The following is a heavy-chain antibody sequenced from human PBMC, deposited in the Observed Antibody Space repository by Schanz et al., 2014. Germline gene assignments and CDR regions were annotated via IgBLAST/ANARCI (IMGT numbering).Heavy chain of an antibody. Sequence: QVQLVESGGGVVQPGRSRRLSCEASGFTFSSYGMHWVRQAPGKGLEWVAVISYDGNNEDYADSVKGRFSISRDNSQNTLYLQMDSLRPEDTAVYFCATMWGYCTATACQILEVLDVWGQGTMVTVSS. V-gene: IGHV3-30*03. D-gene: IGHD2-8*02. CDR3: ATMWGYCTATACQILEVLDV. J-gene: IGHJ3*01. CDR2: ISYDGNNE. CDR1: GFTFSSYG.